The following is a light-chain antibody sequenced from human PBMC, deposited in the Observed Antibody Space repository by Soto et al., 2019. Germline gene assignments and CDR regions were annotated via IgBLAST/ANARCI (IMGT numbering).Light chain of an antibody. Sequence: ETVLTQSPGTLSLSPGERATLSCRAIQSVISSSLAWYQQRPGQAPRLLIYGTSSRATGIPDRFSGSGSGTDFTLTISRLEPEDFAVYFCQRYGSSPLITFGQGTRLEIK. J-gene: IGKJ5*01. CDR1: QSVISSS. CDR3: QRYGSSPLIT. V-gene: IGKV3-20*01. CDR2: GTS.